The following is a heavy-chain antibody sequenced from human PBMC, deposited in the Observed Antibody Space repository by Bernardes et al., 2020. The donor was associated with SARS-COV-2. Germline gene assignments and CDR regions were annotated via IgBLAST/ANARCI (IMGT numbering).Heavy chain of an antibody. CDR1: GYTFTNYA. V-gene: IGHV1-3*01. CDR2: IHAGDGNT. Sequence: ASVKVSCKASGYTFTNYAMHWVRQAPGQSLEWMGWIHAGDGNTKYSQTYQGRVTVTRDTSASTVYMELSSLRSEDTAVYYCASGTRGVAAAVDSCGQGTLVTVSS. D-gene: IGHD6-13*01. J-gene: IGHJ5*02. CDR3: ASGTRGVAAAVDS.